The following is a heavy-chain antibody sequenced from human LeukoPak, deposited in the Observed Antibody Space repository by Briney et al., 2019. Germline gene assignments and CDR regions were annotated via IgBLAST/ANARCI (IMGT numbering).Heavy chain of an antibody. J-gene: IGHJ4*02. CDR2: INSDGSST. D-gene: IGHD5-24*01. CDR1: GFTFSRYW. V-gene: IGHV3-74*01. CDR3: AVEMATGGFDY. Sequence: GGSLRLSCAASGFTFSRYWMHWVRQAPGKGLVWVSRINSDGSSTSYADSVKGRFTISRDNAKNTLYLQMNSLRAEDTAVYYCAVEMATGGFDYWGQGTLVTVSS.